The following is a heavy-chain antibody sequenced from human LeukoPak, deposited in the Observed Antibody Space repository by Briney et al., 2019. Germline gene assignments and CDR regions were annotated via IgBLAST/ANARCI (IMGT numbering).Heavy chain of an antibody. J-gene: IGHJ4*02. Sequence: PSETLSLTCTVSGDSISSHYWSWIRQPPGKGLEWIGYVYYSGSTNYNPSLESRVTISVDTSKNQFSLKLSSVTAADAAMYYCARLYYDSSGQYYFDYWGQGTLVTVSS. CDR2: VYYSGST. CDR3: ARLYYDSSGQYYFDY. V-gene: IGHV4-59*11. D-gene: IGHD3-22*01. CDR1: GDSISSHY.